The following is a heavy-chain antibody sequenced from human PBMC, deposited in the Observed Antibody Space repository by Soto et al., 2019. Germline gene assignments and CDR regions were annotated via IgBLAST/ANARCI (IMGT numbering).Heavy chain of an antibody. Sequence: QVQLQQWGAGLLKPSETLSLTCAVYGGSFSVYYWGWIGNPPGTGLEWIGESNHSGSTNYNPSLKSRVTISVDTSKNQFSLKLSSVTAADTAVYYCAREGIRVTTVTRRWFDPWGQGTLVTVSS. D-gene: IGHD4-17*01. CDR1: GGSFSVYY. J-gene: IGHJ5*02. CDR3: AREGIRVTTVTRRWFDP. CDR2: SNHSGST. V-gene: IGHV4-34*01.